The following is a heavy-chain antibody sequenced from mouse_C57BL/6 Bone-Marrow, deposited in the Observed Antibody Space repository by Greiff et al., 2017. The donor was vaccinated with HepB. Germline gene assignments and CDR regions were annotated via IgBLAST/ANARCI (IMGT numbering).Heavy chain of an antibody. CDR2: INPSNGGT. CDR3: ARYFYGSRNWYFDV. D-gene: IGHD1-1*01. CDR1: GYTFTSYW. J-gene: IGHJ1*03. Sequence: QVQLQQSGTELVKPGASVKLSCKASGYTFTSYWMHWVKQRPGQGLEWIGNINPSNGGTNYNEKFKSKATLTVDKSSSTAYMQLSSLTSEDSAVYYCARYFYGSRNWYFDVWGTGTTVTVSS. V-gene: IGHV1-53*01.